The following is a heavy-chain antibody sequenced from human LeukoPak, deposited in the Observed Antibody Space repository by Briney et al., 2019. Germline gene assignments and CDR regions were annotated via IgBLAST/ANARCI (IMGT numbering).Heavy chain of an antibody. D-gene: IGHD6-19*01. V-gene: IGHV4-4*07. CDR1: GGSIRRYY. J-gene: IGHJ4*02. CDR2: IDSSGST. Sequence: SETLSLTCTVSGGSIRRYYWNWIRQPAGKGLEWIGRIDSSGSTTYSPSLRSRVTMSVDSSKSQISLNLNSVTAADTAMYYCARSPLSSSGWYRADFWGQGTLVTVSS. CDR3: ARSPLSSSGWYRADF.